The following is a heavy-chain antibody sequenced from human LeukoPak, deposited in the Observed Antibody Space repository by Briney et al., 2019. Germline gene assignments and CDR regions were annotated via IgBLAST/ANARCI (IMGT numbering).Heavy chain of an antibody. Sequence: PGGSLRLSCAASGVTFRNYAMSWVRQAPGKGLEWVSTISDTGGSTYYADSVKGRFTISRDNSRNTLYLQMSSLRAEDTAKYYCATTLGVLAFNIWGQGTMVTVSS. D-gene: IGHD1-26*01. V-gene: IGHV3-23*01. J-gene: IGHJ3*02. CDR2: ISDTGGST. CDR1: GVTFRNYA. CDR3: ATTLGVLAFNI.